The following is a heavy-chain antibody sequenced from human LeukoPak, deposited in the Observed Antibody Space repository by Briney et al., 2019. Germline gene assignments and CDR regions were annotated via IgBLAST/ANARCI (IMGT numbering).Heavy chain of an antibody. CDR1: GFTFSNYG. CDR3: ARWSRYSSGWYELDY. V-gene: IGHV3-33*01. Sequence: PGRSLRLSCAPSGFTFSNYGMHWVRRAPGTGLERLSLIWFVGSNKHYADSVKGRFTISRDNSNNTLYLQMNSLRAEDTGVYYCARWSRYSSGWYELDYWGQGTLVTVSS. CDR2: IWFVGSNK. D-gene: IGHD6-19*01. J-gene: IGHJ4*02.